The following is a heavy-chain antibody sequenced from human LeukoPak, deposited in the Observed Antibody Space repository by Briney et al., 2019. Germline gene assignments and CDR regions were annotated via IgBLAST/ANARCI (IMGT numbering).Heavy chain of an antibody. CDR1: GFTFSSYA. CDR2: ISGSGGST. D-gene: IGHD2-2*01. Sequence: GSLRLSCAASGFTFSSYAMSWVRQAPGKGLEWVSAISGSGGSTYYADSVKGRFTISRDNSKNTLYLQMNSLRAEDTAVYYCAKLNGYAVRPYYFDYWGQGTLVTVSS. V-gene: IGHV3-23*01. J-gene: IGHJ4*02. CDR3: AKLNGYAVRPYYFDY.